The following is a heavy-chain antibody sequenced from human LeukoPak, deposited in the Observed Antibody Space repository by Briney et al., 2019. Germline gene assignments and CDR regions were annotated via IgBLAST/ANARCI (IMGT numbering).Heavy chain of an antibody. Sequence: SETLSLTCTVSGGSISSYYWSWIRQPAGKGLEWIGRIYTSGSTNYNPSLKTRVTMSVDTSKNQFSPKLSSVTAADTAVYYCAREGYYYGSGSYFAFDIWGQGTMVTV. V-gene: IGHV4-4*07. D-gene: IGHD3-10*01. CDR2: IYTSGST. CDR1: GGSISSYY. CDR3: AREGYYYGSGSYFAFDI. J-gene: IGHJ3*02.